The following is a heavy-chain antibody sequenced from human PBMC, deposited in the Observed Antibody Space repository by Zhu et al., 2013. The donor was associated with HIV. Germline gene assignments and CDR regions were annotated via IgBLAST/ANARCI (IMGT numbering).Heavy chain of an antibody. J-gene: IGHJ6*02. V-gene: IGHV4-59*01. CDR1: GGSISSYY. CDR3: ARDNSYCSSTSCYYYYGMDV. D-gene: IGHD2-2*01. CDR2: IYYSGST. Sequence: QVQLQESGPGLVKPSETLSLTCTVSGGSISSYYWSWIRQPPGKGLEWIGYIYYSGSTNYNPSLKSRVTISVDTSKNQFSLKLSSVTAADTAVYYCARDNSYCSSTSCYYYYGMDVWGQGTTVTVSS.